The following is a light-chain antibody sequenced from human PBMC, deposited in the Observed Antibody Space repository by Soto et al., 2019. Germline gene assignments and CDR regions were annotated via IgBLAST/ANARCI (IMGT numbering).Light chain of an antibody. J-gene: IGKJ1*01. CDR2: DAS. CDR1: RNVSIY. Sequence: EIPLTQSPSSLAASVGDRLTLPCRASRNVSIYLNWYQHKPGKAPQLLMFDASNLEPGVPSRLSGSGSGTEFTLTIRSLQPDDFATYYCQHYNSYGTFGQGTKVDIK. V-gene: IGKV1-33*01. CDR3: QHYNSYGT.